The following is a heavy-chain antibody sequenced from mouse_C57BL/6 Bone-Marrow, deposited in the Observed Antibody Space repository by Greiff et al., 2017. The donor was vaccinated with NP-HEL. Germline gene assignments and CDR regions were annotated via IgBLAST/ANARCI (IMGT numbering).Heavy chain of an antibody. J-gene: IGHJ4*01. CDR2: IYPGDGDT. D-gene: IGHD3-2*02. CDR1: GYAFGSSW. Sequence: QVQLQQSGPELVKPGASVKISCKASGYAFGSSWMNWVKQRPGKGLEWIGRIYPGDGDTKYNGKFKGKATLTADKSSSTAYMQLSSLTSEDSAVYFCARVTAQATFYAMDYWGQGTSVTVSS. CDR3: ARVTAQATFYAMDY. V-gene: IGHV1-82*01.